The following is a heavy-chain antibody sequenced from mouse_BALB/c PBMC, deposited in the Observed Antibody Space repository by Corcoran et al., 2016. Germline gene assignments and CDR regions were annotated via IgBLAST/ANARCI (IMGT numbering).Heavy chain of an antibody. J-gene: IGHJ4*01. CDR1: GYTFTNYG. V-gene: IGHV9-3-1*01. D-gene: IGHD6-1*01. CDR2: INTYTGEP. CDR3: ARAPLHYYAMDY. Sequence: QIQLVQSGPELKKPGETVKISCKASGYTFTNYGMNWVKQAPGKGLKWMGWINTYTGEPTYADDFKGRFAFPLETSASTAYLQINNLKNEDTATYFCARAPLHYYAMDYWGQGTSVTVSS.